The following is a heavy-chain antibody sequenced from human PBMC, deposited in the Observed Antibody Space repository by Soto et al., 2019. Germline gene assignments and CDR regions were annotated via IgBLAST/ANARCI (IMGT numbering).Heavy chain of an antibody. CDR2: IAARGNT. Sequence: EVQLLESGGGLVQPGGTLRLSCAASGFTVGIYGMSWVRQAPGKGLEWVSGIAARGNTYYADSVRGRFTISRDNSENKLYLHMNSLRAEATALYYCAKPILFGELSSPRVDYWGQGTLVTVSS. V-gene: IGHV3-23*01. CDR1: GFTVGIYG. CDR3: AKPILFGELSSPRVDY. D-gene: IGHD3-10*01. J-gene: IGHJ4*02.